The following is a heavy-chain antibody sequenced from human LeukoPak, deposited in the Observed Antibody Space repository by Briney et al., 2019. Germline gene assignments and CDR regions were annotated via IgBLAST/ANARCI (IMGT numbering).Heavy chain of an antibody. V-gene: IGHV3-30*18. D-gene: IGHD2-15*01. CDR3: AKGGDYSYGYYFDS. CDR1: GFSFSTYG. CDR2: ISYDGANE. Sequence: GGSLRLSCAASGFSFSTYGVHWVRQAPAKGLEWVALISYDGANEKYADSVKGRFTISRDNSKNTLYLQMNSLRDEDTAVYYCAKGGDYSYGYYFDSWGQGTPVTVSS. J-gene: IGHJ4*02.